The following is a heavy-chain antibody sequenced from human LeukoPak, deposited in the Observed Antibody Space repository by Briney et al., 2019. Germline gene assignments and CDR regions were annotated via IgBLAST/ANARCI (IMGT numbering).Heavy chain of an antibody. J-gene: IGHJ4*01. CDR2: IGAYNGNT. CDR3: ARGDARGYSYGHFHFDH. V-gene: IGHV1-18*01. Sequence: ASVKVSCKASGYTFTSYGISWVRQAPGQGLEWMGWIGAYNGNTNYAQKLQGRVTMTTDTSTSTAYMELRSLRSDDTAVYYCARGDARGYSYGHFHFDHWGHGTLVTVSS. D-gene: IGHD5-18*01. CDR1: GYTFTSYG.